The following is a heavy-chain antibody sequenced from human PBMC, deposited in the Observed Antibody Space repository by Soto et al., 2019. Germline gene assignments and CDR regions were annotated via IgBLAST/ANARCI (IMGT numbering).Heavy chain of an antibody. CDR3: ERGMRKYYYDSSGYDY. Sequence: SETLSLTCAVYGGAFSGYYWSWIRQPPGKGPEWIGEINHSGSTNYNPSLKSRVTISVDTSKNQFSLKLSSVTAADTAVYYCERGMRKYYYDSSGYDYWGQGNLVTVSS. J-gene: IGHJ4*02. D-gene: IGHD3-22*01. V-gene: IGHV4-34*01. CDR2: INHSGST. CDR1: GGAFSGYY.